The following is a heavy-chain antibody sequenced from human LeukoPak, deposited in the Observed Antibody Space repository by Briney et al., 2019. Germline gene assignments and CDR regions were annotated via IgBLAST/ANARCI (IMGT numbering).Heavy chain of an antibody. CDR2: ISYDGSNK. CDR1: VFTFSSYV. J-gene: IGHJ4*02. Sequence: GGSLRLSCAASVFTFSSYVMDWVPQAPGKGLEWVAVISYDGSNKYYADSVKGRFTISRDNSKNTLYLQMNSLRAEDTAVYYCARLRMGATDYWGQGTLVTVSS. V-gene: IGHV3-30*04. D-gene: IGHD1-26*01. CDR3: ARLRMGATDY.